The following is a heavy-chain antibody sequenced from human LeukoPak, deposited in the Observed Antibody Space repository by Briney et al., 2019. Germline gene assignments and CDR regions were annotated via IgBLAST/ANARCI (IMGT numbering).Heavy chain of an antibody. Sequence: PSETLSLTCTVSGDSISSYYWSWIRQPPGKGLEWIGYIYYSGGTDYNPSLKSRVTISVDTSKNQFSLKLSSVTAADTAVYYCAREGNWFDPWGQGTLVTVSS. J-gene: IGHJ5*02. CDR3: AREGNWFDP. V-gene: IGHV4-59*01. CDR1: GDSISSYY. CDR2: IYYSGGT.